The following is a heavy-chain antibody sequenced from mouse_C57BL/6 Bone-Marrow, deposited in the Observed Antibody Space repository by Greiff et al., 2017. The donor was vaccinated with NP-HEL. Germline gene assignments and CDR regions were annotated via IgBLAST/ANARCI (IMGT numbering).Heavy chain of an antibody. J-gene: IGHJ2*01. D-gene: IGHD1-1*01. Sequence: EVKLVESGGGLVKPGGSLKLSCAASGFTFSDYGMHWVRQAPEKGLEWVAYISSGSSTIYYADTVKGRFTISRDNAKNTLFLQMTSLKSEDTARYYYAKDGTDYWGQGTTLTVSS. CDR3: AKDGTDY. CDR2: ISSGSSTI. CDR1: GFTFSDYG. V-gene: IGHV5-17*01.